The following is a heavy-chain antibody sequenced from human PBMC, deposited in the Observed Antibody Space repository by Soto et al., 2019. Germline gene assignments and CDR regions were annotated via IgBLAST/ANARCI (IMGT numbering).Heavy chain of an antibody. CDR2: ISAYNGNT. Sequence: QVQLVQSGAEVKKPGASVKVSCKASGYTFTSYGISWVRQAPGQGLEWMGWISAYNGNTNYAQKLQGRVTMTTDTSTSTAYMELRSLRSDDTAVYYCAREYYYDSRGYSPLGAFDIWGQGTMVTVSS. D-gene: IGHD3-22*01. V-gene: IGHV1-18*01. J-gene: IGHJ3*02. CDR3: AREYYYDSRGYSPLGAFDI. CDR1: GYTFTSYG.